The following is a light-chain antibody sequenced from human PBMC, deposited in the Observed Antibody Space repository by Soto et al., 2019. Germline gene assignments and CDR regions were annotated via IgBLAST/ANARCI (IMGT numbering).Light chain of an antibody. V-gene: IGLV2-14*01. CDR1: SSDIGGYIF. J-gene: IGLJ1*01. CDR2: DIN. CDR3: VSYTARSSYV. Sequence: QSVLTQPASVSGSPGQSITVSCTGTSSDIGGYIFVFWYQQHPGKAPKLMIYDINNRPSGVSKRFSGSKSGNTASLTISGLQAEDEADYYCVSYTARSSYVFGTGTKVTVL.